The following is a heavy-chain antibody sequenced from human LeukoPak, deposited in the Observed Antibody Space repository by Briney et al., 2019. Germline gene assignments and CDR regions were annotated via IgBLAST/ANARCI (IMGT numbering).Heavy chain of an antibody. Sequence: SETLSLTCTVSGGSISSYYWSWIRQPPGKGLEWIGYIYYSGSTNYNPSLKSRVTISVDTSKNQFSLKLSSVTAADTAVYYCARVRTGVGYYYGMDVWGKGTTVTVSS. J-gene: IGHJ6*04. CDR1: GGSISSYY. V-gene: IGHV4-59*01. CDR2: IYYSGST. CDR3: ARVRTGVGYYYGMDV. D-gene: IGHD7-27*01.